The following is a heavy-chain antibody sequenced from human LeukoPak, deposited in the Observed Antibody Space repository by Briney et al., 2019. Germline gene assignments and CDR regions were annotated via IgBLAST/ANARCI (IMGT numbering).Heavy chain of an antibody. V-gene: IGHV3-7*01. CDR3: GRAPHWYFDL. CDR2: IKQDGSEK. CDR1: GFSLSTYW. Sequence: GGSLRLSCAASGFSLSTYWMTWVRQAPGKGLEWVASIKQDGSEKHYVDSVKGRFTISRDNAKNSLYLQMNSLSAEDTAVYYCGRAPHWYFDLWGRGTLVTVSS. J-gene: IGHJ2*01.